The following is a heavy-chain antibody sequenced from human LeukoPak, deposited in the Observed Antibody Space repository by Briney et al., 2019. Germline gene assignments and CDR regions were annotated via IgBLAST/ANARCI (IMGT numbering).Heavy chain of an antibody. CDR3: AKDISVSD. V-gene: IGHV3-30*04. Sequence: PGKSLTLSCVVSGFNFDNFAMHWVRQPLGKGLEWVAVISYDGTDKYYADSVKGRFTISKDNSNNTLYLQMNSVRPEDTALYFCAKDISVSDWGQGTLVTVSS. D-gene: IGHD3-3*01. J-gene: IGHJ4*02. CDR1: GFNFDNFA. CDR2: ISYDGTDK.